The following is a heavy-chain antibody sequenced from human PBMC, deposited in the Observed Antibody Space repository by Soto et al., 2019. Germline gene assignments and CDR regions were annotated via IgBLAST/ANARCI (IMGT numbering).Heavy chain of an antibody. J-gene: IGHJ6*02. CDR1: GFTFSVYV. V-gene: IGHV3-23*01. Sequence: PGGSLRLSCAATGFTFSVYVMTWVRQAPGKGLEWVSAVTANGGSTYSADSVKGRFTISRDNSKNTLFLQMNSLRAEDTAVYYCASLGVGDWANYYYYYGMDVWGQGTTVTVSS. D-gene: IGHD2-21*02. CDR2: VTANGGST. CDR3: ASLGVGDWANYYYYYGMDV.